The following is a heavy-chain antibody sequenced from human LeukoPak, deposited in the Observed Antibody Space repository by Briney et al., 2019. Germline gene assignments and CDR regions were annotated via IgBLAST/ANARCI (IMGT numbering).Heavy chain of an antibody. V-gene: IGHV3-23*01. CDR1: GFTFSSYA. Sequence: GGSLRLSCAASGFTFSSYAMSWVRQAPGKGLEWVSAISGSGGRSYYADSVKGRFTISRDISKNTLYLQMNSLRADDTAVYYCARAATNYNILTGYYHFDYWGQGTLVTVSS. D-gene: IGHD3-9*01. CDR3: ARAATNYNILTGYYHFDY. J-gene: IGHJ4*02. CDR2: ISGSGGRS.